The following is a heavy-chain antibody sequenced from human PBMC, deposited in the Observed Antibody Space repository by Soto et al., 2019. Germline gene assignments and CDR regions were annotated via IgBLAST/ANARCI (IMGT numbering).Heavy chain of an antibody. D-gene: IGHD3-22*01. CDR1: GGSISSYY. CDR3: ARDSTRDREVVIGAGMDV. Sequence: PSETLSLTCTVSGGSISSYYWSWIRQPAGKGLEWIGRIYTSGSTNYNPSLKSRVTMSVDTSKNQFSLKLSSVTAADMAVYYCARDSTRDREVVIGAGMDVWGQGTTVTVSS. CDR2: IYTSGST. V-gene: IGHV4-4*07. J-gene: IGHJ6*02.